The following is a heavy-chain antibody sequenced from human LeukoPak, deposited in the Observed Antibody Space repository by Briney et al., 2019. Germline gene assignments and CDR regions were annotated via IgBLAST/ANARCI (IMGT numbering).Heavy chain of an antibody. CDR1: GYTLSDYY. CDR3: ARVGYYESSGYYEY. D-gene: IGHD3-22*01. J-gene: IGHJ4*02. V-gene: IGHV1-2*06. Sequence: ASVKVSCKASGYTLSDYYMHWVRQAPGQGLEWMGRINPNSGGTNYAQKFQGRVTMTRDTSISTVYMELSRLRSDDTAVYYCARVGYYESSGYYEYWGQGTLVTVSS. CDR2: INPNSGGT.